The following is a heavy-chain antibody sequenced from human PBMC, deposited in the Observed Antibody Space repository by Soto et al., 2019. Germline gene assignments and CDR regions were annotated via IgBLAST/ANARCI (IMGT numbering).Heavy chain of an antibody. CDR1: GGTFSSYT. Sequence: QVQLVQSGAEVKKPGSSVKVSCKASGGTFSSYTISWVRQAPGQGREWTGRIIPILGIANDAQKFQGRVTITADKSTSTAYMELSSLRSEDTAVYYCAREDRGVIIKDYWGQGTLVTVSS. CDR3: AREDRGVIIKDY. V-gene: IGHV1-69*08. J-gene: IGHJ4*02. CDR2: IIPILGIA. D-gene: IGHD3-10*01.